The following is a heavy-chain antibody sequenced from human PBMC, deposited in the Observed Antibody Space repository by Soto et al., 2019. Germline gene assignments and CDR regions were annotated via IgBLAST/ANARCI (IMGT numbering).Heavy chain of an antibody. CDR2: IKNRASSGTT. Sequence: EVQLVESGGDLVKPGGSLRLSCAASGFTFSSAWMNWVRQAPGKGLEWVGRIKNRASSGTTDYAAPVKGRFTISRDDSKNTLYLQMDSLNTEDTDVYYCTLHLIPKVHWGQGILVTVSS. J-gene: IGHJ4*02. V-gene: IGHV3-15*07. CDR3: TLHLIPKVH. CDR1: GFTFSSAW. D-gene: IGHD2-2*02.